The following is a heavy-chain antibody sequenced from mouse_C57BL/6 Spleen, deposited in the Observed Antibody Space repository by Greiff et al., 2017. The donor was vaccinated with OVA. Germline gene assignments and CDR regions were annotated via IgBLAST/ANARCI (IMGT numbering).Heavy chain of an antibody. CDR3: ARRGNSFYFDV. CDR2: IDPSDSYT. J-gene: IGHJ1*03. V-gene: IGHV1-69*01. Sequence: VQLQQPGAELVMPGASVKLSCKASGYTFTSYWMHWVKQRPGQGLEWIGEIDPSDSYTNYNQKFKGKSTLTVDKSSSTAYMQLSSLTSEDSAVYYCARRGNSFYFDVWGTGTTVTVSS. D-gene: IGHD2-1*01. CDR1: GYTFTSYW.